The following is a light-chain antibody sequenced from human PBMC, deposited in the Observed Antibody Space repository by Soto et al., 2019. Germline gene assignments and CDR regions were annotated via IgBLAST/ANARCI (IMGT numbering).Light chain of an antibody. CDR2: VAS. V-gene: IGKV4-1*01. CDR3: HQYYSSPLT. Sequence: DIVMTQSPDSLAMSLGERATINCKSSQSVLASSNNKNLLAWDQQKPGQPHKLLIYVASTRESGVPDRFRGSGSGTDFNLPISSLPAEDVAVYYCHQYYSSPLTFGGGTNVEIK. J-gene: IGKJ4*01. CDR1: QSVLASSNNKNL.